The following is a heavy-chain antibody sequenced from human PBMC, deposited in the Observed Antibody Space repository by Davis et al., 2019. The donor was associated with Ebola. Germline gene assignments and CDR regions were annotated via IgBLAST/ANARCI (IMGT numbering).Heavy chain of an antibody. CDR1: GGSISGFQ. CDR2: IFNSGTV. V-gene: IGHV4-59*13. CDR3: ARDNLGSLDY. J-gene: IGHJ4*02. Sequence: MPSETLSLTCTVSGGSISGFQWAWIRQPPGKGREYLGHIFNSGTVSYNSALKSRVIISLDKSSTQFSLKLTSVTAADTAVYFCARDNLGSLDYWGQGMLVTVSS. D-gene: IGHD1-14*01.